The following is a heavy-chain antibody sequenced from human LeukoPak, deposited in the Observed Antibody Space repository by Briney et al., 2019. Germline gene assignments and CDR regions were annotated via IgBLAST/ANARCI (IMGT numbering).Heavy chain of an antibody. J-gene: IGHJ4*02. Sequence: SETLSLTCTVSGGSISSGGYYWSWIRQHPGKGLKWIGYIYYSGSTYYNPSLKSRVTISVDTSKNQFSLKLSSVTAADTAVYYCARTRRGYCSSTSCPYYFDYWGQGTLVTVSS. CDR3: ARTRRGYCSSTSCPYYFDY. D-gene: IGHD2-2*01. V-gene: IGHV4-31*03. CDR1: GGSISSGGYY. CDR2: IYYSGST.